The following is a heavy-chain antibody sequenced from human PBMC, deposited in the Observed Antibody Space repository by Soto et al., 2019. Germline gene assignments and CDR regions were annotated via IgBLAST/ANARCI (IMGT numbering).Heavy chain of an antibody. CDR3: ARLYSVRHGQC. V-gene: IGHV4-39*01. Sequence: QLQLQESGPGLVKPSETLSLTCTVSVGSISSSNYYWGWIRQPPGKGLEWIGNIHYSGSTYYNPSLNSRVTISVDTSKNQFSLRLNSVTAADSAVYYCARLYSVRHGQCWGQVTLVTVSS. J-gene: IGHJ4*02. D-gene: IGHD1-26*01. CDR1: VGSISSSNYY. CDR2: IHYSGST.